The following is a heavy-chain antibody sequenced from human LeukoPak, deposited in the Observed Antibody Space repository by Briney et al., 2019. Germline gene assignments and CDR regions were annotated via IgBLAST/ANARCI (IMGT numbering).Heavy chain of an antibody. CDR1: GGTFSSYA. Sequence: SVKVSCKASGGTFSSYAISWVRQAPGQGLEWMGRIIPILGIANYAQKFQGRVTITADKSTSTAYMELSSLRSEDTAVYYCAREIHYYDSRGYYLDYWGQGTLVTVSS. CDR3: AREIHYYDSRGYYLDY. V-gene: IGHV1-69*04. CDR2: IIPILGIA. J-gene: IGHJ4*02. D-gene: IGHD3-22*01.